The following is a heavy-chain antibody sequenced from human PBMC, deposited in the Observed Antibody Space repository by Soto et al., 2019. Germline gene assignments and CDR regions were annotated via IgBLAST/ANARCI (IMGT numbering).Heavy chain of an antibody. CDR2: IKSKSDGGTA. Sequence: EVQLVESGGGLVKPGGSLRISCTASGFTFSHAWRTWVRQTPGMGLEWVGRIKSKSDGGTADYGAPVKGRFTMSRDDSRNTVFLQMTSLKTDDTAVYYCYIPFYYHSMDVWGQGTTVTVSS. CDR3: YIPFYYHSMDV. J-gene: IGHJ6*02. V-gene: IGHV3-15*01. CDR1: GFTFSHAW. D-gene: IGHD3-10*01.